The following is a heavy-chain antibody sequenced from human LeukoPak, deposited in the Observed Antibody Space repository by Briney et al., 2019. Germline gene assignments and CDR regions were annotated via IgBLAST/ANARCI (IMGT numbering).Heavy chain of an antibody. CDR2: ISYDGSNK. Sequence: PGGSLRLSCAASGFTFSSYAMHWARQAPGKGLEWVAVISYDGSNKYYADSVKGRFTISRDNSKNTLYLQMNSLRAEDTAVYYCARSENDAFDIWGQGTMVTVSS. V-gene: IGHV3-30-3*01. J-gene: IGHJ3*02. CDR3: ARSENDAFDI. CDR1: GFTFSSYA.